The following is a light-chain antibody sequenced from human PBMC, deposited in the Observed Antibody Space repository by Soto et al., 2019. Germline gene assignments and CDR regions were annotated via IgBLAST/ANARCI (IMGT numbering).Light chain of an antibody. CDR2: SAS. CDR1: QNLGTLY. CDR3: QQRNNWPPGIT. J-gene: IGKJ1*01. V-gene: IGKV3-11*01. Sequence: EIVLTQSPGTLSLSPGERGTLSCRASQNLGTLYLAWFQQKSGQAPRLLIYSASRRATGIPDRFTGSGSGTDFTLTISSLEPEDFAVYYCQQRNNWPPGITFGQGTKVDIK.